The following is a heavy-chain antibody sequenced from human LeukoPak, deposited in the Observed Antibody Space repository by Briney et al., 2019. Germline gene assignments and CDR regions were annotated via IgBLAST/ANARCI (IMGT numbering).Heavy chain of an antibody. CDR3: AREWEDILTDYYPIGFDY. D-gene: IGHD3-9*01. V-gene: IGHV3-48*04. CDR1: GGTFSNYA. J-gene: IGHJ4*02. Sequence: SCKASGGTFSNYAISWVRQAPGKGLEWVSYISSSSSTIYYADSVKGRFTISRDNAKNSLYLQMNNLRAEDTAVYYCAREWEDILTDYYPIGFDYWGQGTLVTVSS. CDR2: ISSSSSTI.